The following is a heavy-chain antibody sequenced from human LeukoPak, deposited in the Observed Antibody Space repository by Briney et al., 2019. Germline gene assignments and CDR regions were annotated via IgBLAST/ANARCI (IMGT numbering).Heavy chain of an antibody. CDR1: GGSISSSIYY. Sequence: PSETLSLTCIVSGGSISSSIYYWAWVRQPPGKGLEWVSSISSSSSYIYYADSVKGRFTIPRDNAKNSLYLQMNSLRAEDTAVYYCARDRDYYAIDYWGQGTLVTVSS. CDR2: ISSSSSYI. D-gene: IGHD3-22*01. V-gene: IGHV3-21*01. CDR3: ARDRDYYAIDY. J-gene: IGHJ4*02.